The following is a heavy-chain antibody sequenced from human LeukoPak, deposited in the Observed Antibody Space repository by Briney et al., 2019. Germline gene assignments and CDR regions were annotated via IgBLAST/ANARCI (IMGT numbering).Heavy chain of an antibody. CDR1: GYSISSGYY. D-gene: IGHD1-26*01. CDR3: ARGPYSGSYYVNYFDY. J-gene: IGHJ4*02. V-gene: IGHV4-38-2*01. Sequence: PSETLSLTCAVSGYSISSGYYWGWIRQPPGKGLEWIGSIYHSGSTNYNPSLKSRVTISVDTSKNQFSLKLSSVTAADTAVYYCARGPYSGSYYVNYFDYWGQGTLVTVSS. CDR2: IYHSGST.